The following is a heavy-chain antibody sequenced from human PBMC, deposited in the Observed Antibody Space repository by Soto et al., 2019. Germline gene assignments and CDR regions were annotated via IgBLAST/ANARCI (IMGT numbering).Heavy chain of an antibody. D-gene: IGHD6-6*01. CDR1: GYTFSTCC. CDR2: IYPGDSET. J-gene: IGHJ5*01. Sequence: PGESLKISCNGSGYTFSTCCIGWVLQMPGKGLEWMGIIYPGDSETTYSPSFQGQVTISVDKSISTAYLQWNSLKASDTAMYYCARRAYCSSSALYNWFDSWGQGTLVTVS. V-gene: IGHV5-51*01. CDR3: ARRAYCSSSALYNWFDS.